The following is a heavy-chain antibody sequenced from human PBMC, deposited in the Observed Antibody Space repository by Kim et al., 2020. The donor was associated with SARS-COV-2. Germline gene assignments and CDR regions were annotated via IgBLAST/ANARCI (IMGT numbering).Heavy chain of an antibody. CDR3: AKPYDD. J-gene: IGHJ4*02. V-gene: IGHV3-74*03. CDR1: GFTFNGYW. Sequence: GGSLRLSCEASGFTFNGYWMHWVRQVPGKGLVWVAGIHGDGSNTKYADSVKGRFTISSDNAKNTVYIQMNSLRGEDTAVYYCAKPYDDWGQGTPFNVSS. CDR2: IHGDGSNT.